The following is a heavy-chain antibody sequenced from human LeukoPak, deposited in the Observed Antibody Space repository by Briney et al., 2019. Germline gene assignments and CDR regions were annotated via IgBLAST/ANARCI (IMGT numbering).Heavy chain of an antibody. CDR1: GGSIRSSGYY. V-gene: IGHV4-30-2*01. J-gene: IGHJ5*02. CDR2: IFHSGST. Sequence: PSETLSLTCTVSGGSIRSSGYYWTWIRQPPGKGLEWIGYIFHSGSTNYNPSLKSRVTISVDTSKNQFSLNLNSVTAADTAVYYCAREYCGTTSCYWFDPWGQGTLVTVSS. CDR3: AREYCGTTSCYWFDP. D-gene: IGHD2-2*01.